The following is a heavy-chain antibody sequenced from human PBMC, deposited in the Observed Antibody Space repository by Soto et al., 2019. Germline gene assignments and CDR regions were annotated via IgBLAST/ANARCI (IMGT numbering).Heavy chain of an antibody. D-gene: IGHD2-15*01. CDR2: ISGSGGTT. J-gene: IGHJ4*02. Sequence: EVQLLESGGGLVQPGGSLRLSCAASGFTFSSYAMSWVRQAPGKGLEWVSLISGSGGTTLYSYSVKGRFTISRDNSKNALCLQMNSLRDEDAAVYYCARDLMSRRGGSCYSGSDYWGQGILVTVSS. V-gene: IGHV3-23*01. CDR1: GFTFSSYA. CDR3: ARDLMSRRGGSCYSGSDY.